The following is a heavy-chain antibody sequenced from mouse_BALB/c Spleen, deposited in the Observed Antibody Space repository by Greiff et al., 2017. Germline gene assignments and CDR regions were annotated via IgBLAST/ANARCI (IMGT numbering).Heavy chain of an antibody. CDR2: IDPENGDT. Sequence: VQLQHSGAELVRSGASVKLSCTASGFNIKDYYMHWVKQRPEQGLEWIGWIDPENGDTEYDPKFQGKATMTADTSSNTAYLQLSSLTSEDTAVYYCNTDYSKSVYAIDDWGEGTAVTVSS. D-gene: IGHD2-5*01. V-gene: IGHV14-4*02. J-gene: IGHJ4*01. CDR1: GFNIKDYY. CDR3: NTDYSKSVYAIDD.